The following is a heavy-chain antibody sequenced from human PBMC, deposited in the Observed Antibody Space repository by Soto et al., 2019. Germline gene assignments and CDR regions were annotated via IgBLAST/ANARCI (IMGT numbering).Heavy chain of an antibody. V-gene: IGHV4-34*01. CDR1: GGSFSAYY. CDR2: INHSGAT. Sequence: SETLSLTCAVYGGSFSAYYWSWIRRPPGKGLEWIGEINHSGATYYNPSLERRVTISMDTSKNAFSLNLSSVTADDTAVYYCARGIWNIEEMIYGFYFDPWGPGTLVTVSS. J-gene: IGHJ5*02. CDR3: ARGIWNIEEMIYGFYFDP. D-gene: IGHD2-8*01.